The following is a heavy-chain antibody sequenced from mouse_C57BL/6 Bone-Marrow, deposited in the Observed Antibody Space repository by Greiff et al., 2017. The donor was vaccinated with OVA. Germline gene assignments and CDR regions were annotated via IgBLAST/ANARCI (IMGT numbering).Heavy chain of an antibody. Sequence: QVQLKQSGAELVRPGASVKLSCKASGYTFTDYYINWVKQRPGQGLEWIARIYPGSGNTYYNEKFKGKATLTAEKSSSTAYMQLSSLTSEDSAVYFCARGEVIYDGYYRGYFDYWGQGTTLTVSS. CDR1: GYTFTDYY. V-gene: IGHV1-76*01. CDR2: IYPGSGNT. J-gene: IGHJ2*01. CDR3: ARGEVIYDGYYRGYFDY. D-gene: IGHD2-3*01.